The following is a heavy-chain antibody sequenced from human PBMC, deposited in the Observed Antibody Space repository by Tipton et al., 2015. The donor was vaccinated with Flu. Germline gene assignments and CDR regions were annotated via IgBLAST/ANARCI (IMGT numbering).Heavy chain of an antibody. CDR1: GGSISSGSYY. CDR2: IYTSGST. CDR3: AREGFDSSGYRAGDAFDI. Sequence: TLSLTCTVSGGSISSGSYYWRWIRQPAGKGLEWIGRIYTSGSTNYNPTLKSRVTISVDTSKNQFSLKLSSVTAADTAVYYCAREGFDSSGYRAGDAFDIWGQGTMVTVSS. V-gene: IGHV4-61*02. J-gene: IGHJ3*02. D-gene: IGHD3-22*01.